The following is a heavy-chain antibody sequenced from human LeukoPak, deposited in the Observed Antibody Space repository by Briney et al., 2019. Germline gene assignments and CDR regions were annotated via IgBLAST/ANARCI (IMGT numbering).Heavy chain of an antibody. CDR2: ISSSSSYI. V-gene: IGHV3-21*01. CDR3: NGGTMVRGVHFDY. Sequence: NAGGSLRLSCAASGFTFSSYSMNWVRQAPGKGLEWVSSISSSSSYIYYADSVKGRFTISRDNAKNSLYLQMNSLRAEDTAVYYCNGGTMVRGVHFDYWGQGTLVTVSS. D-gene: IGHD3-10*01. CDR1: GFTFSSYS. J-gene: IGHJ4*02.